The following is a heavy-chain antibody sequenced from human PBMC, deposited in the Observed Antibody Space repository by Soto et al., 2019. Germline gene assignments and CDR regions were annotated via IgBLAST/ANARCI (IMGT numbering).Heavy chain of an antibody. D-gene: IGHD2-15*01. Sequence: QVQLQESGPGLVKPSETLSLSCTVSGASLSPNYWTWIRQSPGKGLEWIGYIYYAGTITYNPSLRRRITSANVTSKNERCRRISSVPAADTGMYLCAKLAPHCLAMDSWGQGTLVTVSS. CDR1: GASLSPNY. CDR2: IYYAGTI. J-gene: IGHJ5*02. V-gene: IGHV4-59*08. CDR3: AKLAPHCLAMDS.